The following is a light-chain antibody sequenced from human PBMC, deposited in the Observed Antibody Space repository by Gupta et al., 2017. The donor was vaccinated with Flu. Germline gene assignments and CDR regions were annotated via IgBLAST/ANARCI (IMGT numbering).Light chain of an antibody. CDR2: DAS. CDR1: QSVSSY. V-gene: IGKV3-11*01. CDR3: QQRSSGIT. J-gene: IGKJ5*01. Sequence: EIVLTQSPATLSLSPGERATRSCRASQSVSSYLDWYQQKPGQAPRLIIYDASNSAIGSPDRFSGGGSGKDFTLTSSRREPEDFAVYYWQQRSSGITFGQGTLMEIK.